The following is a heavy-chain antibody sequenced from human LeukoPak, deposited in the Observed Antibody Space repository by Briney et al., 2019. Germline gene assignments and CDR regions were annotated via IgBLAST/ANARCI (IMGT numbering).Heavy chain of an antibody. CDR1: GFTFSRYE. Sequence: PGGSVRLSCAASGFTFSRYELNCVRQAPGKGLERVSYISSSGSTIYYADSVKGRFTISRDNAKNSLYLQMNSLRAEDTAVYYCAKGPPAAGPGYYMDVWGKGTTVTVSS. V-gene: IGHV3-48*03. CDR2: ISSSGSTI. D-gene: IGHD6-13*01. J-gene: IGHJ6*03. CDR3: AKGPPAAGPGYYMDV.